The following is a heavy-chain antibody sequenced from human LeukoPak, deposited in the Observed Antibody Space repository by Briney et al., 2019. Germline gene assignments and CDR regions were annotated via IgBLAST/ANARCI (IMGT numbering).Heavy chain of an antibody. Sequence: GASVKVSCKASGYTFTSYGISWVRQAPGQGLEWMGWISAYNGNTNYAQKLQGRVTMTRDTSTSTVYMELSSLRSEDTAVYYCARHQNLYKYFDYWGQGTLVTVSS. CDR2: ISAYNGNT. V-gene: IGHV1-18*01. CDR1: GYTFTSYG. CDR3: ARHQNLYKYFDY. D-gene: IGHD1-14*01. J-gene: IGHJ4*02.